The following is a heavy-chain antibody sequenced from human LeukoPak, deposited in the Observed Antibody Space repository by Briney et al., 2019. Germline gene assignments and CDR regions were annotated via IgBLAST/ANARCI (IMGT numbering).Heavy chain of an antibody. J-gene: IGHJ6*02. CDR1: GYTFTSYY. CDR3: AREYEPVYYYYYYGMDV. CDR2: INPSGGNT. Sequence: ASVKVSCKASGYTFTSYYMHWVRQAPGQGLEWMGIINPSGGNTSYAQKFQGRVTMTRDTSTSTVYMELSSLRSEDTAVYYCAREYEPVYYYYYYGMDVWGQGTTVTVSS. D-gene: IGHD1-14*01. V-gene: IGHV1-46*01.